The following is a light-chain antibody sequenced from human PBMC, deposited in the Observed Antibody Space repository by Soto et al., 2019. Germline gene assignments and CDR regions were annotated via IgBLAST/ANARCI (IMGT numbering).Light chain of an antibody. J-gene: IGKJ1*01. CDR1: HSVSSN. CDR3: QQYNNWPRT. CDR2: GAS. V-gene: IGKV3-15*01. Sequence: EILMTQSPATLSVSPGERATLSCRASHSVSSNLAWYQQKPGQAPRLLIYGASTRATGFPARFRGSGSGTEFTLTLSSLQSEDFAVYYCQQYNNWPRTFGQGTKVEI.